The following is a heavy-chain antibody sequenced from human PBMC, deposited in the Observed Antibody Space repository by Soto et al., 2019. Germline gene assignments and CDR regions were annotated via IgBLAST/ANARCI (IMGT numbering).Heavy chain of an antibody. D-gene: IGHD3-3*01. V-gene: IGHV3-23*01. Sequence: GGSLRLSCAASGFTFSSYAMSWVRQAPGKGLEWVSAISGSGGSTYYADSVKGRFTISRDNSKNTLYLQMNSLRAEDTAVYYCAKLFRITIFGVVDAFDIWGQGTMVTVSS. J-gene: IGHJ3*02. CDR2: ISGSGGST. CDR3: AKLFRITIFGVVDAFDI. CDR1: GFTFSSYA.